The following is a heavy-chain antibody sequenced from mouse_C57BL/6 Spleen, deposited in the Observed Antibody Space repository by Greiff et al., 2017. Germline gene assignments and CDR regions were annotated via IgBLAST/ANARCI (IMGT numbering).Heavy chain of an antibody. Sequence: QVQLQQSGPELVKPGASVKIFCKASGYAFSSSWMNWVKQRPGKGLEWIGRIYPGDGDTNYNGKFKGKATLTADKSSSTAYMQLSSLTSEDSAVYFCARYFDVWGTGTTVTVSS. CDR1: GYAFSSSW. J-gene: IGHJ1*03. CDR2: IYPGDGDT. CDR3: ARYFDV. V-gene: IGHV1-82*01.